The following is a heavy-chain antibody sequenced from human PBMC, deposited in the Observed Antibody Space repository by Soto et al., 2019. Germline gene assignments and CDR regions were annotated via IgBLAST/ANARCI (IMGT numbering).Heavy chain of an antibody. CDR3: ARGEQYSGRIFDY. CDR1: GDSVSSNSAG. V-gene: IGHV6-1*01. Sequence: RSQTLSLTCAITGDSVSSNSAGWSWVRQSPSRGLEWLGRTYYRSKWYYEYAVSVRGRITINPDTSTNQYSLQLNSVTPEDTAVYFCARGEQYSGRIFDYWGQGTLVTVSS. CDR2: TYYRSKWYY. D-gene: IGHD1-26*01. J-gene: IGHJ4*01.